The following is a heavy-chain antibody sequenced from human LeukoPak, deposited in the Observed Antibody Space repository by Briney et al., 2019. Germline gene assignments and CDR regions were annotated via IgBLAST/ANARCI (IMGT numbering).Heavy chain of an antibody. CDR2: ISGSGGST. Sequence: GGSLRLFCAASGFTFSSYAMSWVRQAPGEGLEWVSDISGSGGSTYYADSVKGRLTISRDNSKNWLYLQMNSLRAEDTAVYYCAKLPRIASDIWGQGTMVTVSS. J-gene: IGHJ3*02. V-gene: IGHV3-23*01. CDR1: GFTFSSYA. CDR3: AKLPRIASDI.